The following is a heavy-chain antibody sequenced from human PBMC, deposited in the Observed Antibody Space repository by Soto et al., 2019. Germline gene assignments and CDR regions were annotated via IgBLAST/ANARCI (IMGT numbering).Heavy chain of an antibody. D-gene: IGHD6-19*01. CDR3: ARDPSPHSNGWPFDY. J-gene: IGHJ4*02. CDR2: IDSRGDGR. V-gene: IGHV3-23*01. CDR1: GFTLTNYA. Sequence: GGSLRLSCSVSGFTLTNYAMTWVRQVPGKGLEWVAAIDSRGDGRYYADSVRGRFSISRDTSKSTLSLQMNNLRADDTAVYYCARDPSPHSNGWPFDYWGQGTLVTVSS.